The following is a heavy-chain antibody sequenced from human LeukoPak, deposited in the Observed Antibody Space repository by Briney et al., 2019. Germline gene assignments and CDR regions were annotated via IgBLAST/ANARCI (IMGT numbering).Heavy chain of an antibody. D-gene: IGHD3-16*02. J-gene: IGHJ4*02. CDR1: GGSISSYY. Sequence: SETLSLTCTVSGGSISSYYWSWIRQPPGKGLEWIGYIYYSGSTNYNPSLKSRVTISVDTSKNQFSLKLSSVTAADTAVYYCARMGSYRYLAYFDYWGQGTLVTVSS. CDR3: ARMGSYRYLAYFDY. V-gene: IGHV4-59*12. CDR2: IYYSGST.